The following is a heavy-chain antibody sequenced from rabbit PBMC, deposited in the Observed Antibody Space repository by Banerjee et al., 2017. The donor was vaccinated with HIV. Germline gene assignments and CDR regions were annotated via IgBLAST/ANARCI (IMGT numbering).Heavy chain of an antibody. Sequence: QEQLVESGGGLVTLGGSLKLSCKASGIDFSSYGISWVRQAPGKGLEWIAYIYPDYGSTDYASWVNGRFTISLDNAQNTVFLQMTSLTAADTATYFCARVSYDDYFFSLWGPGTLVTVS. CDR1: GIDFSSYG. J-gene: IGHJ4*01. D-gene: IGHD2-1*01. CDR2: IYPDYGST. V-gene: IGHV1S47*01. CDR3: ARVSYDDYFFSL.